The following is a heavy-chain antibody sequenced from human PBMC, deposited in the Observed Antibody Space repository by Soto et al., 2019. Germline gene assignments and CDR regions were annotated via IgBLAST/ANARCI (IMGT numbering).Heavy chain of an antibody. CDR3: AKDRAFQTYCSSTSCFLFDY. J-gene: IGHJ4*02. Sequence: GGSLRLSCAASGFTFSSYAMSWVRQAPGKGLEWVSAISGSGGSTYYADSVKGRFTISRDNSKNTLYLQMNSLRAEDTAVYYCAKDRAFQTYCSSTSCFLFDYWGQGTLVTVSS. CDR1: GFTFSSYA. D-gene: IGHD2-2*01. CDR2: ISGSGGST. V-gene: IGHV3-23*01.